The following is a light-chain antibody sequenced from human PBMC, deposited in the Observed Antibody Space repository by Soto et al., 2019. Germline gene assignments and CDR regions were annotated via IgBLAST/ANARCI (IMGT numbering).Light chain of an antibody. CDR2: DVS. Sequence: QPALTQPAAVSGSPGQSITISCTGTSSDVGGYNYVSWYQQHPGKAPKLMLYDVSNRPSGVSDRFSGSKSGNTASLTISGLQAEDEGDYYCCSYTSSSTYVFGTGTKVTVL. CDR3: CSYTSSSTYV. CDR1: SSDVGGYNY. V-gene: IGLV2-14*03. J-gene: IGLJ1*01.